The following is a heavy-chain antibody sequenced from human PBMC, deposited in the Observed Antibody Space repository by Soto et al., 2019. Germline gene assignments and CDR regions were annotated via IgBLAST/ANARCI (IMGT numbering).Heavy chain of an antibody. J-gene: IGHJ4*02. Sequence: QLQLQESGSGLVKPSQTLSLTCAVSGGSISSGGYSWSWIRQPPGKGLEWIGYIYHSGSTYYNPSLKSRVTISGARSKNQFSLKLSSVTAADTAVYYCARAGGLGAVAADYWGQGTLVTVSS. CDR2: IYHSGST. V-gene: IGHV4-30-2*01. CDR3: ARAGGLGAVAADY. D-gene: IGHD6-19*01. CDR1: GGSISSGGYS.